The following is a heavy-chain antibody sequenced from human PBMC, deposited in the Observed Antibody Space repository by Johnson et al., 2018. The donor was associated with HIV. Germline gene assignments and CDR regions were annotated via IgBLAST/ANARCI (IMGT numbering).Heavy chain of an antibody. CDR2: ISYDGSNK. Sequence: QVQLVESGGGVVQPGRSLRLSCAASGFTFSSYGMHLVRQAPGKGLEWVAVISYDGSNKYYADSVKGRFTISRDNSKNTLYLQMNSLRAEDTAVYYCAKDMGQWELLDAFDIWGQGTMVTVSS. D-gene: IGHD1-26*01. J-gene: IGHJ3*02. V-gene: IGHV3-30*18. CDR3: AKDMGQWELLDAFDI. CDR1: GFTFSSYG.